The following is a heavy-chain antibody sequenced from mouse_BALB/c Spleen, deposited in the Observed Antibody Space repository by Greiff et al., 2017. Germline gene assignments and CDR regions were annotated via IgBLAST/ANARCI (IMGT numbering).Heavy chain of an antibody. J-gene: IGHJ4*01. D-gene: IGHD2-1*01. Sequence: DLVKPGASVKLSCKASGYTFTSYWINWIQQRPGQGLEWIGRIAPGSGSTYYNEMFKGKATLTVDTSSSTAYIQLSSLSSEDSAVYFCARGGGNQENYYAIDYWGQGTSVTVSS. CDR1: GYTFTSYW. CDR2: IAPGSGST. V-gene: IGHV1S41*01. CDR3: ARGGGNQENYYAIDY.